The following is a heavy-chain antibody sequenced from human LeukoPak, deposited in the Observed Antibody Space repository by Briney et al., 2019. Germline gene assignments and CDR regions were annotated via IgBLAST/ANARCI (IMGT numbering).Heavy chain of an antibody. J-gene: IGHJ4*02. CDR3: ARAFWSGPWMSY. CDR1: GGSFSGYY. Sequence: SETLSLTCAVYGGSFSGYYWSWIRQPPGKRLEWIGEINHSGSTNYNPSLKSRVTISVDTSKNQFSLKLSSVTAADTAVYYCARAFWSGPWMSYWGQGTLVTVSS. CDR2: INHSGST. D-gene: IGHD3-3*01. V-gene: IGHV4-34*01.